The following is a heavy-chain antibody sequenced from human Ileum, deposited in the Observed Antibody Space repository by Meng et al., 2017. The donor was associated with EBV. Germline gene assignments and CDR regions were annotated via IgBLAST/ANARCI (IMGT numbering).Heavy chain of an antibody. V-gene: IGHV1-8*01. CDR2: MNPNRGTT. CDR1: VYTFTSYD. CDR3: ATGVADFEY. J-gene: IGHJ4*02. D-gene: IGHD6-19*01. Sequence: QAELVQPGAGVKKPGASVKVSCKASVYTFTSYDINWVRQGTGQGLEWMGWMNPNRGTTGYAQKFQGRVTMTRNISKSTAYMDLSSLRSEDTAVYYCATGVADFEYWGQGTLVTVSS.